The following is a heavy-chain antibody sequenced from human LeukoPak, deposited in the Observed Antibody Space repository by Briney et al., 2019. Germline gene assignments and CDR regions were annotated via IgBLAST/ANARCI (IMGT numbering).Heavy chain of an antibody. CDR3: TREDYYYASGR. V-gene: IGHV3-30*02. D-gene: IGHD3-10*01. CDR2: IRSDGSDK. CDR1: GFTFSRSA. Sequence: PGGSLRLSCAASGFTFSRSAMHWVRQAPGKGLEWVAFIRSDGSDKYYADFVKGRFTISRDNSKNTLYVQMNSLRAEDTAVYYCTREDYYYASGRWAQGTLVTVSS. J-gene: IGHJ4*02.